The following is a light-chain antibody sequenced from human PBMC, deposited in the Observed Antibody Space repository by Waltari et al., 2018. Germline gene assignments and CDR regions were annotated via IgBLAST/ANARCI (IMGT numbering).Light chain of an antibody. J-gene: IGLJ2*01. Sequence: TQDPAVSVAVGQTVRITCPGDSLRSYPPSWYQQRPGQAPKLLIYDQNNRPSGVPGRFSGSSSDNTASLTITGAQAEDEAYYYCHSRDASGVGGAFGGGTKLTVL. CDR3: HSRDASGVGGA. V-gene: IGLV3-19*01. CDR2: DQN. CDR1: SLRSYP.